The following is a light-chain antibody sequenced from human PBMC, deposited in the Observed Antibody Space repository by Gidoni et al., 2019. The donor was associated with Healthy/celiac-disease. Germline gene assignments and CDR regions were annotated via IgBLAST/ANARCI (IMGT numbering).Light chain of an antibody. CDR3: SSYTSSSSYWV. J-gene: IGLJ3*02. V-gene: IGLV2-14*01. CDR1: SSDVGGYNY. Sequence: QSALTQPASVSGSPGQSITISCTGTSSDVGGYNYVPWYQQHPGKAPKLRIYEVSNRPSGVSNRFSGSKSGNTASLTISGLQAEDEADYYCSSYTSSSSYWVFGGGTKLTVL. CDR2: EVS.